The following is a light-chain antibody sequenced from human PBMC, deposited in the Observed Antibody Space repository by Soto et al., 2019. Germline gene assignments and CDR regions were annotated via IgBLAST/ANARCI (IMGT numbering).Light chain of an antibody. CDR2: DAS. V-gene: IGKV3-11*01. Sequence: EIVLTQSPATLSLSPGERATLSCRASQSVSSYLAWYQQKPGQAPRLLIYDASNRATGIPARFSGSGSGTDFPLTISSLEPEDFAVYYCQQRSKWPPSWTFGQGTKV. J-gene: IGKJ1*01. CDR1: QSVSSY. CDR3: QQRSKWPPSWT.